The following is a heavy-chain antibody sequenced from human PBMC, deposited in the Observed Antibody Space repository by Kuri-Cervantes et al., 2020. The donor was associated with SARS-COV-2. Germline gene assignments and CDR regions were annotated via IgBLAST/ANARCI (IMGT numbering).Heavy chain of an antibody. V-gene: IGHV4-59*01. D-gene: IGHD3-3*01. CDR3: ARYSEWGDCHFDL. CDR1: GGSIGSYW. J-gene: IGHJ2*01. CDR2: RHYNGRP. Sequence: SETLSLTCTVSGGSIGSYWWTWIRQPPGKGLEWIGYRHYNGRPNYNPSLKSRVTISLDTSKNQLSLNLRSVTAADTAVYYCARYSEWGDCHFDLWGRGTLVTVSS.